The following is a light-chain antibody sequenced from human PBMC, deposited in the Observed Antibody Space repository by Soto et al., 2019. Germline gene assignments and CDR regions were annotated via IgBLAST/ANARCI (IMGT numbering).Light chain of an antibody. CDR3: CSYSGRYTLL. J-gene: IGLJ1*01. Sequence: QSALTQPPSASGSPGQSVAISCTGTSSDVGGYNYVSWYQQHPGKAPKLMIYEVNKRPSGVPDRFSGSKSGNTASLTVSGLQAEDEADYYCCSYSGRYTLLFGIGTKVTV. CDR1: SSDVGGYNY. CDR2: EVN. V-gene: IGLV2-8*01.